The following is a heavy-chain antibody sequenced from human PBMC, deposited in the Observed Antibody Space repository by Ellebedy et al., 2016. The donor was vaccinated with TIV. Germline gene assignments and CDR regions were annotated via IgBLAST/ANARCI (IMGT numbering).Heavy chain of an antibody. CDR3: AREGVGFSFIYGMDV. J-gene: IGHJ6*02. Sequence: PGGSLRLSCAASGFTFSGYYMSWFRQAPGKGPEWVSYISYSGDLMYYAESVKGRFTISRDNSKNTLYLQMNSLRAEDTAVYYCAREGVGFSFIYGMDVWGQGTTVTVSS. V-gene: IGHV3-11*04. D-gene: IGHD3-3*01. CDR1: GFTFSGYY. CDR2: ISYSGDLM.